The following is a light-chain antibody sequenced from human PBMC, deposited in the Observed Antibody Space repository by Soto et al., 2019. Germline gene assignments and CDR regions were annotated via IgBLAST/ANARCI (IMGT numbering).Light chain of an antibody. CDR2: RAS. Sequence: VSPGATATLSCRASQSVTSNVAWYQQKPGQAPRLPIYRASARATGVPARFSASGSGTDFTLTISRLQTEDYATYYCQQSYNAPFTFAPGTKVD. V-gene: IGKV3-15*01. CDR1: QSVTSN. CDR3: QQSYNAPFT. J-gene: IGKJ3*01.